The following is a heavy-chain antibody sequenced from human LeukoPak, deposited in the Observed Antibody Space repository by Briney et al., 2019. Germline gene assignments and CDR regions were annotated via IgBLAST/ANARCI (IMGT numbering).Heavy chain of an antibody. CDR3: VREGVSCGRYCGAFDL. CDR1: GFTISSCP. CDR2: IASDGSYR. Sequence: QTGGSLRLSCEASGFTISSCPMNWVRQTPGQGLEWVAVIASDGSYRHYADSVKGRFTISRDNSKNTLFLQMNSLTVEDTALYSCVREGVSCGRYCGAFDLWGQGTMVTVSS. D-gene: IGHD2-15*01. V-gene: IGHV3-30*04. J-gene: IGHJ3*01.